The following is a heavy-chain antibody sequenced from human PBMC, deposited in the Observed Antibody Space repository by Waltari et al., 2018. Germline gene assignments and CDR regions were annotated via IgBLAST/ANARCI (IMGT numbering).Heavy chain of an antibody. J-gene: IGHJ6*03. D-gene: IGHD5-12*01. V-gene: IGHV3-7*01. CDR3: ARAATILIYYYMDV. CDR2: IKQDGSEK. Sequence: EVQLVESGGGLVQPGGALRLSCAAPGFTCSRYRLSCVRQAPGKGLEWVANIKQDGSEKYYVDSVKGRFTISRDNAKNSLYLQMNSLRAEDTAVYYCARAATILIYYYMDVWGKGTTVTVSS. CDR1: GFTCSRYR.